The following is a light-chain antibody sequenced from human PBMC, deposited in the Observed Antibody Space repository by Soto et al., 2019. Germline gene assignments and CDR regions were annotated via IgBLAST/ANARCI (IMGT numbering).Light chain of an antibody. CDR3: NSYVAGSNV. CDR1: SSDVGKYDY. Sequence: QSVLTQHPAASGSPGQSVTISCTGTSSDVGKYDYVSWFQHHPGKALKLIIYEVSKRPAGTPDRFSGSKSGSTASLTVSGLQTDDEADYYCNSYVAGSNVFGTGTKLTVL. CDR2: EVS. J-gene: IGLJ1*01. V-gene: IGLV2-8*01.